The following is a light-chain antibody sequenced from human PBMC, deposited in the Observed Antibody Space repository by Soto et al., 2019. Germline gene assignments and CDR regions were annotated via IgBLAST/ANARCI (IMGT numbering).Light chain of an antibody. V-gene: IGKV1-39*01. CDR3: QQSYSTPYT. J-gene: IGKJ2*01. CDR1: QNINRF. Sequence: DIQMTQSPSSLSASVGDKVTVTCRANQNINRFLKWYQQKAGKAPKLLIYAASSLQSGVPSRFSGSGSGTDFTLTISSLQPEDFATYYCQQSYSTPYTFGQGTKLEIK. CDR2: AAS.